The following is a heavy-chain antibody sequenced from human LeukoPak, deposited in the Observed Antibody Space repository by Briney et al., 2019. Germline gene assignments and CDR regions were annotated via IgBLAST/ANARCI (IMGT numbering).Heavy chain of an antibody. J-gene: IGHJ3*02. V-gene: IGHV4-59*08. CDR3: ARHGRQWLSYDAFDI. Sequence: SETLSLTCAVYGGSFSGYYWSWIRQPPGKGLEWIGYIYYSGGTNYNPSLKSRVTISVDTSKNQFSLKLSSVTAADTAVYYCARHGRQWLSYDAFDIWGQGTMVTVSS. D-gene: IGHD6-19*01. CDR1: GGSFSGYY. CDR2: IYYSGGT.